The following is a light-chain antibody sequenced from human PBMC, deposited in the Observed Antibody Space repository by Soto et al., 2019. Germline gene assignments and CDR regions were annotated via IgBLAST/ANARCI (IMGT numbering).Light chain of an antibody. Sequence: QAVVTQPPSVSAAPGQRVTISCSGSSSNIENNFVSWYQHLPGTAPKLLIFDNNKRPSGIPDRFSGSKSGTSATLGVTGLQTGDEADYYCEAWDSSLSAGIFGGGTKLTVL. V-gene: IGLV1-51*01. CDR2: DNN. J-gene: IGLJ2*01. CDR3: EAWDSSLSAGI. CDR1: SSNIENNF.